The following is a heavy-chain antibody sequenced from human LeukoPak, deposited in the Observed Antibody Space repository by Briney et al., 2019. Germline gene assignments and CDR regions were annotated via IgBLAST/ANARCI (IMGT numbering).Heavy chain of an antibody. V-gene: IGHV4-4*02. Sequence: SETLSLTCALSRGSIMTTHWWSWVRPPPGKGLEWIGEIYHTGTTNYNPSLKSRLTISVDQSRNQFSLRLSSVTAADTGTYYCAAWGVDYGGNFDYSDYWGQGTLVTVSS. D-gene: IGHD4-23*01. CDR1: RGSIMTTHW. CDR3: AAWGVDYGGNFDYSDY. CDR2: IYHTGTT. J-gene: IGHJ4*02.